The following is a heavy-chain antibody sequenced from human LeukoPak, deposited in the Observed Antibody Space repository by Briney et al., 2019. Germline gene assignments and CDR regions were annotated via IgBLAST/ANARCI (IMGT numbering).Heavy chain of an antibody. V-gene: IGHV3-9*01. CDR3: AKDKGGNDYFDY. CDR2: ISWNSGSI. CDR1: GFTFDDYA. Sequence: GGSLRLSCAVSGFTFDDYAMHWVRQAPGKGLEWVSGISWNSGSIGYADSVKGRFTISRDNAKNSLYLQMNSLRAEDTALYYCAKDKGGNDYFDYWGQGTLVTVSS. J-gene: IGHJ4*02.